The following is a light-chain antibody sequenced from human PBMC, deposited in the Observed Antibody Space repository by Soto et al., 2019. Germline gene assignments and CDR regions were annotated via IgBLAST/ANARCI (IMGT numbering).Light chain of an antibody. Sequence: EIVLTQSPGTLSLSPGERATLSCRASQSVSSISLAWYQKKPGQAPRLIIYGASSRATGIPDRFSGSGSGTDFTLTISRLEPEDFAVYYCQQYSTSSWTFGQGTKVDIK. CDR1: QSVSSIS. CDR2: GAS. CDR3: QQYSTSSWT. V-gene: IGKV3-20*01. J-gene: IGKJ1*01.